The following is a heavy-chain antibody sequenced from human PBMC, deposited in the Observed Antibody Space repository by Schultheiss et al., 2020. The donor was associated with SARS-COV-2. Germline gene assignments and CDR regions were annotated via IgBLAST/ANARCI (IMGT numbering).Heavy chain of an antibody. D-gene: IGHD3-3*01. J-gene: IGHJ5*02. CDR3: AKGRNFGVVISPFDP. CDR2: ISWNSGSI. V-gene: IGHV3-9*01. CDR1: GFTFDDYG. Sequence: GGSLRLSCAASGFTFDDYGMHWVRQAPGKGLEWVSGISWNSGSIGYADSVKGRFTISRDNAKNSLYLQMNSLRAEDTALYYCAKGRNFGVVISPFDPWGQGTLVTVSS.